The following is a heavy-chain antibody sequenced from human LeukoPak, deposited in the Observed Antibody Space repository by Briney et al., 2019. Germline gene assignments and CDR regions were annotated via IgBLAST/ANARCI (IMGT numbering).Heavy chain of an antibody. V-gene: IGHV3-30*03. CDR2: ISYDGSNK. CDR1: GFTFSSYG. CDR3: ARGRWSATTASYYLDF. D-gene: IGHD5-24*01. Sequence: PGGSLRLSCAASGFTFSSYGMHWVRQAPGKGLEWVAVISYDGSNKYYADSVKGRFTISRDNSKNTLYLQMNSLTSEDTAVYYCARGRWSATTASYYLDFWGQGTLVTVSS. J-gene: IGHJ4*02.